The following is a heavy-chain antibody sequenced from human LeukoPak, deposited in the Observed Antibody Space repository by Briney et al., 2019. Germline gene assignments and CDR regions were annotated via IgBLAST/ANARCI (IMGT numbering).Heavy chain of an antibody. J-gene: IGHJ6*03. CDR2: ISSGGTTI. D-gene: IGHD2-2*01. CDR1: GFTFSVYG. Sequence: GGSLRLSCAVSGFTFSVYGMNWVRQAPGKGLEWLSHISSGGTTIYYADSVKGRFTVSRDNVENSLFLQMNSLRVDDTAVYYCVRDFEVPAAAPDYYYFYYMDVWGIGTTVTVSS. V-gene: IGHV3-48*04. CDR3: VRDFEVPAAAPDYYYFYYMDV.